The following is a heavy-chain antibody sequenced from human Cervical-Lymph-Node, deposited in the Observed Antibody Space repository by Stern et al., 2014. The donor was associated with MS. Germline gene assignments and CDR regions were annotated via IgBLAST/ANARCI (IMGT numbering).Heavy chain of an antibody. Sequence: QLQLQESGPGLVKPSQTLSLTCTVSSGSISSGGYDWAWIRQYPRRGLEWIGYIFSSGSTFYNPSLKSRVTISLDTSKNQFFLRLTSVTAADTAVYYCAREHYYGAGSQHGMDVWGQGTTVTVS. CDR1: SGSISSGGYD. V-gene: IGHV4-31*03. CDR3: AREHYYGAGSQHGMDV. J-gene: IGHJ6*02. CDR2: IFSSGST. D-gene: IGHD3-10*01.